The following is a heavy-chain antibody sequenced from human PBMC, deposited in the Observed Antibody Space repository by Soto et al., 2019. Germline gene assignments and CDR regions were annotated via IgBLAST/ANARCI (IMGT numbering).Heavy chain of an antibody. CDR2: ISNNGGST. V-gene: IGHV3-64*01. J-gene: IGHJ6*02. CDR3: AREFWGIVGATHGMDV. Sequence: EVQLVESGGGLVQPGGSLRLSCAASGFTFSTYAMHWVRQAPGKGLEYVSAISNNGGSTNYANSVKGRFTISRDNSKNTLYLQMGSLRVEDMAVYYCAREFWGIVGATHGMDVWGQGTTVTVSS. D-gene: IGHD1-26*01. CDR1: GFTFSTYA.